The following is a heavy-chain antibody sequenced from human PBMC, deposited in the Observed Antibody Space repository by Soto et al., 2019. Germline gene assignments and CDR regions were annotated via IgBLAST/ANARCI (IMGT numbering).Heavy chain of an antibody. Sequence: SETLSLTCTVSGGSISSSSYYWGWIRQPPGKGLEWIGSIYYSGSTYYNPSLKSRVTISVDTSKNQFSLKLSSVTAADTAVYYCARHSRGSSGYYYSARPGAFDIWGQGTMVTVSS. J-gene: IGHJ3*02. V-gene: IGHV4-39*01. CDR1: GGSISSSSYY. D-gene: IGHD3-22*01. CDR2: IYYSGST. CDR3: ARHSRGSSGYYYSARPGAFDI.